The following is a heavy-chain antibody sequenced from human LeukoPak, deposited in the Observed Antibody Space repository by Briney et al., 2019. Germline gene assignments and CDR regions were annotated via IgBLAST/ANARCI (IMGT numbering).Heavy chain of an antibody. D-gene: IGHD6-25*01. CDR2: IRYDESYQ. J-gene: IGHJ4*02. CDR1: GFTVSGYG. V-gene: IGHV3-30*02. Sequence: GGSLRLSCAASGFTVSGYGMHWVRQAPGKGLEWVAYIRYDESYQYYVDSVSGRFTISRDNSKNRLFLQMNSLGAEDTAVYYCAAIAAAALYWGQGTQVTVSS. CDR3: AAIAAAALY.